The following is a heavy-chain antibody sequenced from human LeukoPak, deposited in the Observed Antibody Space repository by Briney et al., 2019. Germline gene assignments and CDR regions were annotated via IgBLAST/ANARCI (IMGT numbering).Heavy chain of an antibody. V-gene: IGHV3-30*01. J-gene: IGHJ4*02. CDR1: GFTFSSYA. CDR2: ISDDGSNK. D-gene: IGHD3-22*01. CDR3: ARVSYYYDSSGYYYFGY. Sequence: GGSLRLSCAASGFTFSSYAMHWVRQAPGKGLEWVAVISDDGSNKYYADSVKGRFTISRDNSKNTLYLQMNSLRAEDTAVYYCARVSYYYDSSGYYYFGYWGQGTLVTVSS.